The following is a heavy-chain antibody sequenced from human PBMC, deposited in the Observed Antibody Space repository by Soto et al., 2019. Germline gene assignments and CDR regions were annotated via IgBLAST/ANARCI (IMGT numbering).Heavy chain of an antibody. CDR3: ARDGYSYGYESNWFDP. Sequence: SVKVSCKASGGTFSSYSISWVREAPGQGLEWMGGIIPIFGTANYAQKFQGRVTITADKSTSTAYMELSSLRSEDTAVYYCARDGYSYGYESNWFDPWGQGTLVTVSS. CDR2: IIPIFGTA. CDR1: GGTFSSYS. D-gene: IGHD5-18*01. V-gene: IGHV1-69*06. J-gene: IGHJ5*02.